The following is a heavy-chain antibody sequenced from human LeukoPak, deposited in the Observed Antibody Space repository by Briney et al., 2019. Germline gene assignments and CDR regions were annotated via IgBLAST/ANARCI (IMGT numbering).Heavy chain of an antibody. CDR3: ARAYCSSTSCYENYFDY. Sequence: SGPALVKPTQTLTLTCTFSGFSLSTSGMRVSWIRQPPGKALEWLARIDWDDDKFYSTSLKTRLTISKDTSKNQVVLTMTNMDPVDTATYYCARAYCSSTSCYENYFDYWAREPWSPSPQ. CDR2: IDWDDDK. CDR1: GFSLSTSGMR. D-gene: IGHD2-2*01. J-gene: IGHJ4*02. V-gene: IGHV2-70*04.